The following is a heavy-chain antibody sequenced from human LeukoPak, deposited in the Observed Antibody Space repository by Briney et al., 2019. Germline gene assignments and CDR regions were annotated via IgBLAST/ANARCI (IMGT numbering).Heavy chain of an antibody. CDR3: ARDEDYSFDY. V-gene: IGHV1-69*04. D-gene: IGHD3/OR15-3a*01. J-gene: IGHJ4*02. CDR1: GGTFSSYA. CDR2: IIPILGIA. Sequence: SVKVSCKASGGTFSSYAISWVRQAPGQGLEWMGRIIPILGIANYAQKFQGRVTITRDTSASTAYMELSSLRSEDTAVYYCARDEDYSFDYWGQGTLVTVSS.